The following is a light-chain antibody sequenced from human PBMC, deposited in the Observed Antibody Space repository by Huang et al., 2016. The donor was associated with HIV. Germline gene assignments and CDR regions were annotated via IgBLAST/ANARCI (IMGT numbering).Light chain of an antibody. Sequence: DIVVTQSPDSLALSLGGRAAINCTASQSVLKTSNNKNCLSWYQLKPGQPPKLLMYWASTRESGVPDRFSGSGSGTHFTITIASLQAEDVAVYYCHQYYDTPQTFGQGTKVEVK. CDR1: QSVLKTSNNKNC. CDR3: HQYYDTPQT. J-gene: IGKJ1*01. CDR2: WAS. V-gene: IGKV4-1*01.